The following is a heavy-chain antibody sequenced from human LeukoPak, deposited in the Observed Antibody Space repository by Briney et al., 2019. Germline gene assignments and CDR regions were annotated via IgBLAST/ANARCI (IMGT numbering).Heavy chain of an antibody. Sequence: GASVKVPCKASGFTFTSSAMQWVRQARGQRLEWIGWIVVGSGNTNYAQKFQERVTITRDKSTSTAYMELSSLRSEDTAVYYCAAGPPDTAMGYYYYYGMDVWGQGTTVTVSS. J-gene: IGHJ6*02. CDR2: IVVGSGNT. CDR3: AAGPPDTAMGYYYYYGMDV. CDR1: GFTFTSSA. D-gene: IGHD5-18*01. V-gene: IGHV1-58*02.